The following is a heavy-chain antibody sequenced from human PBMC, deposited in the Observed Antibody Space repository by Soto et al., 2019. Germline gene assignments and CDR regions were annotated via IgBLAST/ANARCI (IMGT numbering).Heavy chain of an antibody. J-gene: IGHJ4*02. D-gene: IGHD6-19*01. V-gene: IGHV1-18*01. CDR3: ARDLWVRSGWSPGY. CDR1: GYTFTSYG. Sequence: ASVKVSCKASGYTFTSYGISWVRHAPGQGLEWMGWISAYNGNTNYAQKLQGRVTMATDTSTSTAYMELRSLRSDDTAVYYCARDLWVRSGWSPGYWGQGTLVTVSS. CDR2: ISAYNGNT.